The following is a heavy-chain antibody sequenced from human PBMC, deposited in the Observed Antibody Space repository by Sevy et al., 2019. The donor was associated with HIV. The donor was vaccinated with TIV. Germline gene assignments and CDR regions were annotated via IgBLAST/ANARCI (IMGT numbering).Heavy chain of an antibody. CDR1: GFTFSNVW. CDR3: TSGFHYGSGSLSS. Sequence: GGSLILSCATSGFTFSNVWMTWVRQAPGKGLEWVGRIKSKSDGETTDYAAPVIDRFTTSRDDSTNMLYLEMSSLKSEDTAIYYCTSGFHYGSGSLSSWGQGTLVTVSS. CDR2: IKSKSDGETT. V-gene: IGHV3-15*01. D-gene: IGHD3-10*01. J-gene: IGHJ5*02.